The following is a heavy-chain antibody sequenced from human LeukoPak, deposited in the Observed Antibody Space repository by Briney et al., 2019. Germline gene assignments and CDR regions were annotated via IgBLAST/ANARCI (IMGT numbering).Heavy chain of an antibody. Sequence: SVKVSCKASGGTFSSYAISWVRQAPGQGLEWMGGIIPIFGTANYAQKFQGRVTITAEKSTSTAYMELSSLRSEDMAVYYCAKSEMGIFGVGFYYYYMDVWGKGTTVTVSS. D-gene: IGHD3-3*01. CDR1: GGTFSSYA. J-gene: IGHJ6*03. V-gene: IGHV1-69*06. CDR2: IIPIFGTA. CDR3: AKSEMGIFGVGFYYYYMDV.